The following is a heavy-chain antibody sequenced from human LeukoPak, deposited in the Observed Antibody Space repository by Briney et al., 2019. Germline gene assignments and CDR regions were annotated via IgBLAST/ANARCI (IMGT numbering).Heavy chain of an antibody. V-gene: IGHV1-46*01. CDR2: INPSGGST. Sequence: ASVKVSCKASGYTFTSYYMHWVRQAPGQGLEWMGIINPSGGSTSYAQKFQGRVTMTRDTSTNTVYMELSSLRSEDTAVYFCARATLSDYYFNYWGREPWSPSPQ. CDR3: ARATLSDYYFNY. J-gene: IGHJ4*02. CDR1: GYTFTSYY.